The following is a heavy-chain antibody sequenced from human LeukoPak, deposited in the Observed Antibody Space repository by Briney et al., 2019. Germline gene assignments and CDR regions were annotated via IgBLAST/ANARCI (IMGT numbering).Heavy chain of an antibody. CDR1: GASFSSSTYY. V-gene: IGHV4-39*01. Sequence: SETLSLTCTVSGASFSSSTYYWGWIRQPPGKGLEWIGSIYYGGGTYYNPSLKSPVTMSVDTSKKQFSLKLSSVTAADTAVYYCARHAGGIAAAGTRPFDYWGQGTLVTVSS. CDR3: ARHAGGIAAAGTRPFDY. J-gene: IGHJ4*02. CDR2: IYYGGGT. D-gene: IGHD6-13*01.